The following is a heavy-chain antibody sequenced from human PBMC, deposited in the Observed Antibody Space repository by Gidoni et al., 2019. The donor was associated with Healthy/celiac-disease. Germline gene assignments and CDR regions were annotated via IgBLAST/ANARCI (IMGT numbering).Heavy chain of an antibody. CDR1: GGSISSYY. J-gene: IGHJ4*02. V-gene: IGHV4-59*01. CDR3: ARGRHLGCGGDCYSPGFDY. D-gene: IGHD2-21*01. Sequence: QVQLQEPGPGLVKPSETLALTCTVSGGSISSYYWRWIREPPGKGLEWIGYIYYRGSTNYNPSLKSRVTISVDTSKNQFSLKLSSVTAADTAVYYCARGRHLGCGGDCYSPGFDYWGQGTLVTVSS. CDR2: IYYRGST.